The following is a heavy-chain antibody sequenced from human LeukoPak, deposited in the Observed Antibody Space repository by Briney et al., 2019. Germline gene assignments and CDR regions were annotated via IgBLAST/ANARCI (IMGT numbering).Heavy chain of an antibody. CDR1: GFTFSSYA. D-gene: IGHD3-10*01. Sequence: GGSLRLYCVASGFTFSSYAMSWVRQAPGKGLEWVSSISASGGNTYYADSVQGRFTISRGNSKNTLYLQMNSLRAEDTVVFYCAKGDRSGSYSYFDYWGQGTLVTVSS. CDR3: AKGDRSGSYSYFDY. J-gene: IGHJ4*02. CDR2: ISASGGNT. V-gene: IGHV3-23*01.